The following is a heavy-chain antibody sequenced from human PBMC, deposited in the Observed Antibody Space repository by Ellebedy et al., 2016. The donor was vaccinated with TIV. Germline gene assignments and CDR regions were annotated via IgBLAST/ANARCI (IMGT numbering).Heavy chain of an antibody. Sequence: SVKVSXXASGGTFSNYAISWVRQAPGQGLEWMGGVIPMFGTVEYAQKFQGRVMITADKSTNTAYMEVRSLRSEDTALYYCARVSWSGGYLSVNGGDGMDVWGQGTTVIVSS. V-gene: IGHV1-69*06. CDR2: VIPMFGTV. J-gene: IGHJ6*02. CDR3: ARVSWSGGYLSVNGGDGMDV. CDR1: GGTFSNYA. D-gene: IGHD4-23*01.